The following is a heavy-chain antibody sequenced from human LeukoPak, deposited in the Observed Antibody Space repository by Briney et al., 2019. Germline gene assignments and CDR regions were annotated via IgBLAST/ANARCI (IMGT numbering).Heavy chain of an antibody. D-gene: IGHD3-22*01. J-gene: IGHJ3*02. CDR1: GFTFSSYA. CDR2: ISYDGSNK. Sequence: GGSLRLSCAASGFTFSSYAMHWVCQAPGKGLEWVAVISYDGSNKYYADSVKGRFTISRDNSKNTLYLQMNSLRAEDTAVYYCARDYYDSSGSPHDAFDIWGQGTMVTVSS. CDR3: ARDYYDSSGSPHDAFDI. V-gene: IGHV3-30-3*01.